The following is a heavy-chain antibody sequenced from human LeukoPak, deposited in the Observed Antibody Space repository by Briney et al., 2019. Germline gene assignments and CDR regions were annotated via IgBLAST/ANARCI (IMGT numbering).Heavy chain of an antibody. D-gene: IGHD4-17*01. CDR1: GYTFTSYG. Sequence: GASVKVSCRASGYTFTSYGISWVRLAPGHGLEWMGWISAYNGNTNYAQKLQGRVTMTTDTSTSTAYMELRSLRSDDTAVYYCARVYGDCPFDYWGQGTLVTVSS. V-gene: IGHV1-18*01. CDR3: ARVYGDCPFDY. CDR2: ISAYNGNT. J-gene: IGHJ4*02.